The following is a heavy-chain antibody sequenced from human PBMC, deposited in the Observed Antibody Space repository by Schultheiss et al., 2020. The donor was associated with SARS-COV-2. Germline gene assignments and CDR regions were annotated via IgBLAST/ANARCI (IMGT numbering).Heavy chain of an antibody. J-gene: IGHJ4*02. CDR1: GFTFSSYA. CDR3: AREAVTILDY. D-gene: IGHD4-17*01. Sequence: GESLKISCAASGFTFSSYAMHWVRQAPGKGLEWVAVISYDGSNKYYADSVKGRFTISRDNSKNTLYLQMNSLRAEDTAVYYCAREAVTILDYWGQGTLVTVSS. CDR2: ISYDGSNK. V-gene: IGHV3-30-3*01.